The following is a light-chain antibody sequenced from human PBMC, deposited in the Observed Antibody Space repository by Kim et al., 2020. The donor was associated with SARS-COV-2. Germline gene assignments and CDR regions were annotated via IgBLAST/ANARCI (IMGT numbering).Light chain of an antibody. CDR2: QNP. CDR3: QVWDDYTVI. J-gene: IGLJ2*01. CDR1: LGNKD. Sequence: LGNKDVSWYQQRPGQSPVLVIYQNPKRPSGIPDRFSGSNSGNTGTLTISGTQAVDEANYYCQVWDDYTVIFGGGTADRP. V-gene: IGLV3-1*01.